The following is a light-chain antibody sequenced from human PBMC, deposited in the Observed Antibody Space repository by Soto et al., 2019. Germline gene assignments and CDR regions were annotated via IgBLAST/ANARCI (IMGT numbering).Light chain of an antibody. V-gene: IGLV1-44*01. Sequence: QSVLTQPPSASGTPGQRVTISCSGSSSNIGSNTANWYQQLPGTAPKLLIYGQNQRPSGVPDRFSGSQSGTSASLAISGLQSEDEADYYCAVWDDSLDGRVFGGGTKLTVL. CDR1: SSNIGSNT. CDR3: AVWDDSLDGRV. CDR2: GQN. J-gene: IGLJ2*01.